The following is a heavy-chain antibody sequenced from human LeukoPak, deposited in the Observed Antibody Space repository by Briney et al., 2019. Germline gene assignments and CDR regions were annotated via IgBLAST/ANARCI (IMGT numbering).Heavy chain of an antibody. CDR3: VRTRREAAIHNAFDI. V-gene: IGHV4-59*01. CDR2: IYYSGTT. Sequence: SETLSLTCTVSGGSISSYYWSWIRQPPGKGLEWVGYIYYSGTTNYNPSLKSRVTISVDTSKNQFSLKLSSVTAADTAVYYCVRTRREAAIHNAFDIWGQGTMVTVSS. J-gene: IGHJ3*02. D-gene: IGHD6-13*01. CDR1: GGSISSYY.